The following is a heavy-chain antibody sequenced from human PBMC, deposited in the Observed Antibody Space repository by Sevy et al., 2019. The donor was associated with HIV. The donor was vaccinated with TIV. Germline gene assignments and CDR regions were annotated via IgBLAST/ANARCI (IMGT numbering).Heavy chain of an antibody. CDR2: ISGSGGST. CDR3: AKGLGIGWNAVEYYFDY. V-gene: IGHV3-23*01. Sequence: GGSLRLSCAASGFTFSSYAMSWVRQAPGEGLEWVSAISGSGGSTYYADSVKGRFTISRDNSKNTLYLQMNSLRAEDTAVYYCAKGLGIGWNAVEYYFDYWGQGTLVTVSS. D-gene: IGHD6-19*01. CDR1: GFTFSSYA. J-gene: IGHJ4*02.